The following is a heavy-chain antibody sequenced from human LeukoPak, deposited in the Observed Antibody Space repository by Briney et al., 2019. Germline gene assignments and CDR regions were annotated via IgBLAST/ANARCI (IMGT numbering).Heavy chain of an antibody. CDR2: ISYDGSDE. J-gene: IGHJ3*02. CDR1: GLAFSSYS. V-gene: IGHV3-30*04. CDR3: ASGGNDAFDI. Sequence: GGSLRLSCVASGLAFSSYSMHWVRQAPGKGLEWVGVISYDGSDEYYTDSVKGRFTISRDNSKNTVYLQMNSLRAEDTAVYYCASGGNDAFDIWGQGTMVTVSS. D-gene: IGHD4-23*01.